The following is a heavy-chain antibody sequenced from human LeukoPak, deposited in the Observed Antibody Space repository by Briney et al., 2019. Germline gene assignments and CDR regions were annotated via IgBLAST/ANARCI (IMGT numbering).Heavy chain of an antibody. CDR2: ISWNSGSI. CDR3: AKDIRAAAGTVDY. CDR1: GFAFDDYA. Sequence: GRSLRLSCAASGFAFDDYAMHWVRQAPGKGLEWVSGISWNSGSIGYANSVKGRFTISRDNAKNSLYLQMNSLRAEDTALYYCAKDIRAAAGTVDYWGQGTLVTVSS. V-gene: IGHV3-9*01. D-gene: IGHD6-13*01. J-gene: IGHJ4*02.